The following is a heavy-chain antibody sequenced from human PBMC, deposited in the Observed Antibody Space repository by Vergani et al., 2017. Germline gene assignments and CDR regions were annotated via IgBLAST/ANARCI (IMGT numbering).Heavy chain of an antibody. CDR1: GFTFSSYA. CDR2: ISGSGGST. J-gene: IGHJ5*02. CDR3: AKDPKYSYGYQTNWFDP. V-gene: IGHV3-23*04. D-gene: IGHD5-18*01. Sequence: VQLVESGGGLVKPGGSLRLSCAASGFTFSSYAMSWVRQAPGKGLEWVSAISGSGGSTYYADSVKGRFTISRDNSKNTLYLQMNSLRAEDTAVYYCAKDPKYSYGYQTNWFDPWGQGTLVTVSS.